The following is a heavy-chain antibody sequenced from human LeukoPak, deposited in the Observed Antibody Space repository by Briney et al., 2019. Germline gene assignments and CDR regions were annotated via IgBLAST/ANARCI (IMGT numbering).Heavy chain of an antibody. CDR2: IIPIFGTA. D-gene: IGHD6-13*01. Sequence: KVSCKASGGTFSDYAISWVRQAPGQGLEWMGGIIPIFGTAKYAQKFQGRVAITADKSTSTAYMELSSLRSEDTAVYYCARATGYSSTWYPLDPWGQGTLVTVSS. J-gene: IGHJ5*02. V-gene: IGHV1-69*06. CDR3: ARATGYSSTWYPLDP. CDR1: GGTFSDYA.